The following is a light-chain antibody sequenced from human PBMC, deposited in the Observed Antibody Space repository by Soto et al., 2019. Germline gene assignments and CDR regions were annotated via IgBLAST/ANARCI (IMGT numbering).Light chain of an antibody. J-gene: IGKJ1*01. CDR2: GAS. CDR3: QQHGSSPWT. CDR1: QTVRNNY. Sequence: EFVLTQSPGTLSLSPGERATLSCRASQTVRNNYLAWYQQKPGQAPRLLIYGASIRATGIPDRFSGSGSGTDFTLTISRLEPEDFAVYFCQQHGSSPWTFGQGTKVDIK. V-gene: IGKV3-20*01.